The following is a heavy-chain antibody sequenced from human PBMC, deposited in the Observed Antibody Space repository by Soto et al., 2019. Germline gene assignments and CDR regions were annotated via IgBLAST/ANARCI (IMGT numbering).Heavy chain of an antibody. V-gene: IGHV1-69*17. CDR3: AGGVDEYYYYGMDV. CDR2: IIPVAAISGIA. CDR1: GGIFSSYG. D-gene: IGHD3-3*01. J-gene: IGHJ6*02. Sequence: QVQLVQSGAEMKEPGSSVKVSCKASGGIFSSYGINWVRQAPGQGLEWMGGIIPVAAISGIANVAQRIQGRVTISADISTRTAYMELSGLTSDDTDVYYCAGGVDEYYYYGMDVWGQGTAVIVSS.